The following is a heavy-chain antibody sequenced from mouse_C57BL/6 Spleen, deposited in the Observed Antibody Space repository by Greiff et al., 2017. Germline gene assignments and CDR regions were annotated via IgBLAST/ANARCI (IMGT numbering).Heavy chain of an antibody. CDR3: TRVYYGYGAMDY. CDR2: IDPETGGP. D-gene: IGHD2-2*01. Sequence: QVHVKQSGAELVRPGASVTLSCKASGYTFTDYEMPWVKQTPVHGLEWIGAIDPETGGPAYNQKFKGKAILTADKSSSTAYMELRSLTSEDSAVYYCTRVYYGYGAMDYWGQGTSVTVSS. J-gene: IGHJ4*01. CDR1: GYTFTDYE. V-gene: IGHV1-15*01.